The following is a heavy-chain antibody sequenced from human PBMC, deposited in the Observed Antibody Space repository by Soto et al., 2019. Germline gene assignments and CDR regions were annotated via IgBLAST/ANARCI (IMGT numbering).Heavy chain of an antibody. J-gene: IGHJ6*02. CDR3: TVGPRDYYYYYGMVV. V-gene: IGHV3-74*01. CDR1: GFTFSSYW. CDR2: INSDGSST. D-gene: IGHD2-15*01. Sequence: GGSLRLSCAASGFTFSSYWMHWVRQAPGKGLVWVSRINSDGSSTSYADSVKGRFTISRDNAKNTLYLQMNSLRAEDTAVYYCTVGPRDYYYYYGMVVWGQGTTVTVSS.